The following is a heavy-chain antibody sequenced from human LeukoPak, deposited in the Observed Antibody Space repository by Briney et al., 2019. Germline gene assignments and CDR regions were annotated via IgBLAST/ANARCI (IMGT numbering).Heavy chain of an antibody. CDR3: ARDTRGESDY. D-gene: IGHD2-2*01. CDR2: VSSTSSFI. CDR1: GFTFSSYS. J-gene: IGHJ4*01. Sequence: GGSLRLSCAASGFTFSSYSINWVRQAPGRGLEWVSCVSSTSSFIYYADSVKGRFTISRDNAKNSLYLQMNSLRAEDTAMYYCARDTRGESDYWGHGTLVTVSS. V-gene: IGHV3-21*06.